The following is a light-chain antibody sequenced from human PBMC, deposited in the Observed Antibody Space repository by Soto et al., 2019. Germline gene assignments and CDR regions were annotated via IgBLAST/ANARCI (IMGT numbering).Light chain of an antibody. CDR2: DND. V-gene: IGLV1-51*01. CDR3: SAFGGTNIPL. J-gene: IGLJ2*01. Sequence: QSVLTQPPSVSAAPGQQVTISCSGSSSNIGDNYVSWYQHLPGTAPKLVVYDNDRRPSGIPGRFSGSKSGTSATLVITGLQTGDEADYYCSAFGGTNIPLFGGGTKLTVL. CDR1: SSNIGDNY.